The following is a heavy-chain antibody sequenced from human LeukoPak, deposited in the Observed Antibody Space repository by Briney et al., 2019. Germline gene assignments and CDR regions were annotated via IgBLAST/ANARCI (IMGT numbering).Heavy chain of an antibody. CDR2: ITSNGGST. CDR1: AFTFSSYA. D-gene: IGHD5-12*01. J-gene: IGHJ4*02. CDR3: VKPLGSAGYGYYFDY. V-gene: IGHV3-64D*08. Sequence: PGGSLGLSCSASAFTFSSYAMHWVRQAPGKGLEYVSAITSNGGSTYYADSVKGRFTISRDNSKNTLYLQMSSLRVEDTALYYCVKPLGSAGYGYYFDYWGQGTLVTVSS.